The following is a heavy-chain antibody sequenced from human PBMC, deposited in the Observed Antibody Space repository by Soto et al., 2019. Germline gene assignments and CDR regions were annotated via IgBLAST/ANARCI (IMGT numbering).Heavy chain of an antibody. J-gene: IGHJ6*02. D-gene: IGHD6-13*01. CDR1: GYTFTSYA. Sequence: ASVKVSCKASGYTFTSYAMHWVRQAPGQRLEWMGWINAGNGNTKYSQKFQGRVTITRDTSASTAYMELSSLRSEDTAVYYCARDKTAAAGTKDYYYGMDVWGQGTTVTVSS. V-gene: IGHV1-3*01. CDR2: INAGNGNT. CDR3: ARDKTAAAGTKDYYYGMDV.